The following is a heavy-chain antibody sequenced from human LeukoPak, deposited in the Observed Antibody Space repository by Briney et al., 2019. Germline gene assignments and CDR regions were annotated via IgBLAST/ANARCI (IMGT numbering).Heavy chain of an antibody. D-gene: IGHD2-15*01. V-gene: IGHV3-49*04. J-gene: IGHJ6*02. Sequence: GGSLRLSCAASGFTFSSYWMHWVRQAPGKGLEWVGFIRSKAYGGTTEYAASVKGRFTISRDDSKSIAYLQMNSLKTEDTAVYYCTRAQVVVAATLRYYGLDVWGQGTTVTVSS. CDR2: IRSKAYGGTT. CDR3: TRAQVVVAATLRYYGLDV. CDR1: GFTFSSYW.